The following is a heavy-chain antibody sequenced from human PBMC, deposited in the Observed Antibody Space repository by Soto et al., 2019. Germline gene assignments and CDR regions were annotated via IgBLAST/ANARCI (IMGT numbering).Heavy chain of an antibody. Sequence: GGSLRLSCAASGFTFSSYAMPWVRQAPGKGLEWVSGISNSGRSSSYADPVKGRFTTSRDNSKNMLYLQMNSLRAEDTAVYFCAKKSLMRGYICYDDDNKWGQGTLVTVSS. D-gene: IGHD5-12*01. J-gene: IGHJ1*01. CDR1: GFTFSSYA. V-gene: IGHV3-23*01. CDR3: AKKSLMRGYICYDDDNK. CDR2: ISNSGRSS.